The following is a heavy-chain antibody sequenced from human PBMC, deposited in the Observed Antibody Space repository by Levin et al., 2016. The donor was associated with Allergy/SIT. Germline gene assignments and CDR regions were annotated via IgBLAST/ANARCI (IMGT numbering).Heavy chain of an antibody. Sequence: GESLKISCAASGITFSSHAMSWVRQAPGRGLEWVSGISGRGDYRCYADSVKGRFTISRDNSKNTLYLQMNSLKVDDTAIYYCAKADPSDFWSGHPLHRYYGMDLWGQGTTVTVSS. CDR1: GITFSSHA. CDR3: AKADPSDFWSGHPLHRYYGMDL. CDR2: ISGRGDYR. J-gene: IGHJ6*02. V-gene: IGHV3-23*01. D-gene: IGHD3-3*01.